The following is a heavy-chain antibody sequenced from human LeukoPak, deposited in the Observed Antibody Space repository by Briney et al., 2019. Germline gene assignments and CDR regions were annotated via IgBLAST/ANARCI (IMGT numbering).Heavy chain of an antibody. V-gene: IGHV4-59*01. Sequence: SETLSLTCTASGGSISNYYWRWIRQPPGKGLEWIGHIYYSGSTNYNPSLKSRVTISVDTSKNQFSLKLSSVTAADTAVYYCAREMITFGGVMTGPAFDIWGQGTMVTVSS. CDR1: GGSISNYY. CDR2: IYYSGST. CDR3: AREMITFGGVMTGPAFDI. J-gene: IGHJ3*02. D-gene: IGHD3-16*01.